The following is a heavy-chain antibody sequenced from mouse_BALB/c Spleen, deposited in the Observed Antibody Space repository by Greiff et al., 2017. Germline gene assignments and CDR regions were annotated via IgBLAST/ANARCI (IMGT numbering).Heavy chain of an antibody. CDR1: GFDFSRYW. V-gene: IGHV4-1*02. J-gene: IGHJ3*01. CDR2: INPDSSTI. Sequence: EVKLLESGGGLVQPGGSLKLSCAASGFDFSRYWMSWVRQAPGKGLEWIGEINPDSSTINYTPSLKDKFIISRDNAKNTLYLQMSKVRSEDTALYYCARPGKYGNSWFAYWGQGTLVTVSA. D-gene: IGHD2-10*02. CDR3: ARPGKYGNSWFAY.